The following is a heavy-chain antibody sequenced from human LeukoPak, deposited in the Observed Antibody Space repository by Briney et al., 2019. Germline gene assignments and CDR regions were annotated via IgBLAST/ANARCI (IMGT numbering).Heavy chain of an antibody. CDR1: GYTFTGYY. J-gene: IGHJ4*02. CDR3: ARDPSLPYRYYFDY. D-gene: IGHD2-21*01. CDR2: INPNSGGT. V-gene: IGHV1-2*02. Sequence: ASVKVSCKASGYTFTGYYMHWVRQAPGQGLEWMGWINPNSGGTNYAQKFQGRVTMTRDTSISTAYVELSRLRSDDTAVYYCARDPSLPYRYYFDYWGQGTLVTVSS.